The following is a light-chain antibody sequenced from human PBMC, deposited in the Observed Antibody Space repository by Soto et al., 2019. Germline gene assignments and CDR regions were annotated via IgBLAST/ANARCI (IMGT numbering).Light chain of an antibody. J-gene: IGKJ5*01. CDR2: DAS. V-gene: IGKV1-12*01. Sequence: DIQMTPTPSSVSASVVDSATITCRASQNIWRLLAWYQQKPGKAPELLIYDASSLQSGVPPRFSGSGSGTDFTLTISSLQPEDFATYYCEQAGSFPITFGQGTRLEIK. CDR3: EQAGSFPIT. CDR1: QNIWRL.